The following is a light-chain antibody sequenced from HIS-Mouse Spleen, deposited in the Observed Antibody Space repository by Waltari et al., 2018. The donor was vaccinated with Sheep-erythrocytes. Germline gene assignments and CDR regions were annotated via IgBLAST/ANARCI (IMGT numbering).Light chain of an antibody. J-gene: IGKJ3*01. CDR1: QSVSSSY. CDR3: QQYGSSPLFT. CDR2: GAS. Sequence: EIVLTQSPGTLSLSPGERATLPCRASQSVSSSYLAWYQQKPRQAPRCLIYGASSRATGIPDRFSGSGSGTDFTLTISRLEPEDFAVYYCQQYGSSPLFTFGPGTKVDIK. V-gene: IGKV3-20*01.